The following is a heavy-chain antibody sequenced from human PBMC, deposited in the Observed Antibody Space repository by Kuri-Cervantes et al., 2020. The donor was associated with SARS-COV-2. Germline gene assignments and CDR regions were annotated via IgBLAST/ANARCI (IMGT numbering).Heavy chain of an antibody. J-gene: IGHJ6*03. Sequence: GGSLRLSCAASGFTFSSYGMHWVRQAPGKGLEWVTFILHDGSNKYYADSVKGRFTISRDNSKNTLYLQMNSLRAEDTAVYYCAKDRVVVVPAAIAGYMDVWGKGTTVTVSS. V-gene: IGHV3-30*02. CDR1: GFTFSSYG. CDR2: ILHDGSNK. CDR3: AKDRVVVVPAAIAGYMDV. D-gene: IGHD2-2*01.